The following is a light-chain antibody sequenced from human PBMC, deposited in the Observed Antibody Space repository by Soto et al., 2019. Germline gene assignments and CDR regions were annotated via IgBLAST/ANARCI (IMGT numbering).Light chain of an antibody. Sequence: QPVLTQSASVSGSPGQSITISCTGTSSDVGGHNYVSWYQQHPGKAPKPIIYEVSNRPSGVSDRFSGSKSGNTASLTISGLQAEDEADYYCSSYTDTTTLVVFGGGTKLTVL. CDR2: EVS. V-gene: IGLV2-14*03. CDR3: SSYTDTTTLVV. J-gene: IGLJ2*01. CDR1: SSDVGGHNY.